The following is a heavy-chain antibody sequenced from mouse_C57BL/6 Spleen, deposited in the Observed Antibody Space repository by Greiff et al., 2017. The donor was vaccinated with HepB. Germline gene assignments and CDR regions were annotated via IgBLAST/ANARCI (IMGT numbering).Heavy chain of an antibody. CDR1: GYTFTGYW. CDR3: AREEDIGLRRDYAMDY. D-gene: IGHD2-2*01. V-gene: IGHV1-9*01. CDR2: ILPGSGST. Sequence: VQLQQSGAELMKPGASVKLSCKATGYTFTGYWIEWVKQRPGHGLEWIGEILPGSGSTNYNEKFKGKATFTADTSSNTAYMQLSSLTTEDSAIYYYAREEDIGLRRDYAMDYWGQGTSVTVSS. J-gene: IGHJ4*01.